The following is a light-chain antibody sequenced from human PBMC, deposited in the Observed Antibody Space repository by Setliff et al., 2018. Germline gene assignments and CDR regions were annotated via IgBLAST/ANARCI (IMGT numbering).Light chain of an antibody. CDR1: SSNIGSNT. CDR3: NAYTSGSTYV. V-gene: IGLV1-44*01. Sequence: QSVLTQPPSASGTPGQRVTISCSGTSSNIGSNTVNWYQQFPGTAPKLLIQTNNQRHSGVPDRFSGSKSGAAASLAISGLQSGDEADYYCNAYTSGSTYVFGTGTKVTGL. J-gene: IGLJ1*01. CDR2: TNN.